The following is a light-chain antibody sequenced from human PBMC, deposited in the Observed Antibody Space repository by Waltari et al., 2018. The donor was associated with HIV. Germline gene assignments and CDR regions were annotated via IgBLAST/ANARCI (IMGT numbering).Light chain of an antibody. CDR2: GDN. V-gene: IGLV1-47*01. Sequence: QSVLTQPPSASGTPGQRVTISCSGSSANVGNTVYWYQQLPGTAPKVLIYGDNQRPSGVPDRFSGSRSGTSASLDVSGLRSEDEANYFCAAWDDILSGWVFGGGTKLTVL. CDR1: SANVGNT. CDR3: AAWDDILSGWV. J-gene: IGLJ3*02.